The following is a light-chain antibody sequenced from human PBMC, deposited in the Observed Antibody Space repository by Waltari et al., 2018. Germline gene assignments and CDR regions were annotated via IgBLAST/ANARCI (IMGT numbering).Light chain of an antibody. CDR3: QQYGSSPWT. CDR1: QSVSRNY. CDR2: GAS. Sequence: EIVLTQSAGTLSLSPGERATLSCRASQSVSRNYLAWYQQKPGQAPRLLIYGASSRATGIPDRFSGSGSGTDFTLTISRLEPEDFAVYYCQQYGSSPWTFGQGTKVEIK. J-gene: IGKJ1*01. V-gene: IGKV3-20*01.